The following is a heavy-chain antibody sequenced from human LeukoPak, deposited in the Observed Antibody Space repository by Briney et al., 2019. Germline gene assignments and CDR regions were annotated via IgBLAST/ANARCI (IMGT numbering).Heavy chain of an antibody. J-gene: IGHJ4*02. CDR1: GYTFTSCY. Sequence: ASVKASCKASGYTFTSCYMHWVRQAPGQGLEWMGWISAYNGNTNYAQKLQGRVAMTTDTSTSTAYMNLRSLRSDDTAVYYCAREVPYDTSRYYQPFDYWGQGTLVTVSS. V-gene: IGHV1-18*04. CDR2: ISAYNGNT. D-gene: IGHD3-22*01. CDR3: AREVPYDTSRYYQPFDY.